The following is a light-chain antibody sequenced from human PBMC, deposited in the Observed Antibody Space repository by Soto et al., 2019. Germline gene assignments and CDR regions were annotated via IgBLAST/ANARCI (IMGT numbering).Light chain of an antibody. CDR1: QGIRHY. CDR3: QQYNSYS. J-gene: IGKJ1*01. Sequence: DIQMTQSPSSLSASVGDRVTITCRASQGIRHYLAWYQQKPGKVPKLLIYEASNLQSGVPSRFRGGGSGTEFTLTISGLQPDDFATYYCQQYNSYSFGQGTKVDIK. CDR2: EAS. V-gene: IGKV1-27*01.